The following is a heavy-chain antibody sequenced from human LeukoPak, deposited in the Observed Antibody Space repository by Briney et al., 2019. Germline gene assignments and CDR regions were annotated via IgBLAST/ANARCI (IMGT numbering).Heavy chain of an antibody. CDR3: AKGEVPADFFDY. CDR2: ISGSGGST. Sequence: GGSLRLSCAASGFTVSSYSMSWVRQAPGKGLEWVSDISGSGGSTYYADSVKGRFTISRDNSKNTLYLQMNSLRAEDTAVYYCAKGEVPADFFDYWGQGTLVTVSS. D-gene: IGHD2-2*01. CDR1: GFTVSSYS. V-gene: IGHV3-23*01. J-gene: IGHJ4*02.